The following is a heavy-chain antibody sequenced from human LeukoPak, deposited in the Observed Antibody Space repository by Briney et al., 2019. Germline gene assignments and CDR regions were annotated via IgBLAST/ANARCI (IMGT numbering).Heavy chain of an antibody. CDR3: ALNEAGSYFYYYYMDV. J-gene: IGHJ6*03. CDR1: GFSFSSYG. D-gene: IGHD3-10*01. V-gene: IGHV3-30*03. Sequence: GGSLRLSCAASGFSFSSYGMHWVRQAPGKGLEWVAFISYDGSNKYYADSVKGRFTISRDNSKNTLYLQMNSLRAEDTAVYYCALNEAGSYFYYYYMDVWGKGTTVTVSS. CDR2: ISYDGSNK.